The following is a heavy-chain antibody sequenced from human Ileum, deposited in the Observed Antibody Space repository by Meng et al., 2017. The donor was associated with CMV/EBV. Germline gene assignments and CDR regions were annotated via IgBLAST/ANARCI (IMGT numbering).Heavy chain of an antibody. V-gene: IGHV3-74*01. CDR3: ARAQTRYYYDSSGYGRDFDY. D-gene: IGHD3-22*01. CDR1: GFTFNNYW. J-gene: IGHJ4*02. CDR2: IDNDGSDT. Sequence: GGSLRLSCAASGFTFNNYWMHWVRQATGRGLVWLSRIDNDGSDTIYADSVKGRFTVSRDNAKNSLYLQMHSLSAEDTAVYYCARAQTRYYYDSSGYGRDFDYWGQGTLVTVSS.